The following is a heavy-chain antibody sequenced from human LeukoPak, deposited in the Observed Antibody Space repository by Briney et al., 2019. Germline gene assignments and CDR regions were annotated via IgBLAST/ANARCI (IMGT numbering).Heavy chain of an antibody. Sequence: GASLQICCKGAGSIFTSYWIGWVRPLGGKGQEGMGIIYPGDSDTRYSPSFQGQVTISADKSISTAYLQWSSLKASDTAMYYCAREDGSYYYGMDVWGQGTTVTVSS. CDR3: AREDGSYYYGMDV. D-gene: IGHD3-10*01. V-gene: IGHV5-51*01. CDR1: GSIFTSYW. J-gene: IGHJ6*02. CDR2: IYPGDSDT.